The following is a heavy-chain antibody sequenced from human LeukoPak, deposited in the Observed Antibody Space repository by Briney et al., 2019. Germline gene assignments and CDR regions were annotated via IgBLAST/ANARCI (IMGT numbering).Heavy chain of an antibody. J-gene: IGHJ4*02. CDR1: GGSISSSSYY. CDR3: ARDSPIVATGSDY. V-gene: IGHV4-39*07. Sequence: PSETLSLTCTVSGGSISSSSYYWGWIRQPPGKGLEWIGSIYYSGSTYYNPSLKSRVTISVDTSKNQFSLKLSSVTAADTAVYYCARDSPIVATGSDYWGQGTLVTVSS. D-gene: IGHD5-12*01. CDR2: IYYSGST.